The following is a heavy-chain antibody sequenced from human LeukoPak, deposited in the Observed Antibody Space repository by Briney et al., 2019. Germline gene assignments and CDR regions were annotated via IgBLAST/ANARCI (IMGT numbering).Heavy chain of an antibody. D-gene: IGHD2-2*01. CDR2: ISSSSSYI. V-gene: IGHV3-21*01. CDR3: ARDRTYETSRGYYFDY. Sequence: GGSLRLSCAASGFTFSSYSMNWVRQAPGKGLEWVSSISSSSSYIYYADSVKGRFTISRDNAKNSLYLQMNSLRAEDTAVYYCARDRTYETSRGYYFDYWGQGTLVTVSS. J-gene: IGHJ4*02. CDR1: GFTFSSYS.